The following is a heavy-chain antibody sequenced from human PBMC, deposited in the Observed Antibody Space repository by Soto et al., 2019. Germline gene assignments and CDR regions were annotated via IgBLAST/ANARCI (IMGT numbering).Heavy chain of an antibody. CDR1: GGSISSYY. Sequence: PSETLSLTCTVSGGSISSYYWSWIRQPPGKGLEWIGYTYYSGSTNYNPSLKSRVTISVDTSKNQFSLKLSSVTAADTAVYYCARVGVVIAQFDYWGQGTLVTVSS. V-gene: IGHV4-59*01. CDR3: ARVGVVIAQFDY. J-gene: IGHJ4*02. D-gene: IGHD3-3*01. CDR2: TYYSGST.